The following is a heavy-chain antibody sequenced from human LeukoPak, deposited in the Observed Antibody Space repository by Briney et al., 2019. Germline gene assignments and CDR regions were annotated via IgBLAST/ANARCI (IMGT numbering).Heavy chain of an antibody. V-gene: IGHV4-38-2*02. Sequence: SETLSLTCSVSGYSFSSGFYWGWIRQPPGKGLEWIGSIFHSGSTYHNPSLKSRVTLSVDTSKNQLSLKLKSVTAADTAFYYCARSYRGGSSPWGQGTLVTVPS. D-gene: IGHD1-26*01. CDR3: ARSYRGGSSP. CDR1: GYSFSSGFY. J-gene: IGHJ5*02. CDR2: IFHSGST.